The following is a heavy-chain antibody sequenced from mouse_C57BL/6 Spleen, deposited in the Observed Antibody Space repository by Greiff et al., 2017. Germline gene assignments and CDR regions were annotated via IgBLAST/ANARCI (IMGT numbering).Heavy chain of an antibody. CDR1: GYAFTNYL. Sequence: QVQLQQSGAELVRPGTSVKVSCKASGYAFTNYLIEWVKQRPGQGLEWIGAINPGSGGTNYNEKFKGKATLTADKSSSTAYMQLSSLTSEDSAVYFCARRTGTEDYWGQGTTLTVSS. V-gene: IGHV1-54*01. CDR2: INPGSGGT. CDR3: ARRTGTEDY. D-gene: IGHD4-1*01. J-gene: IGHJ2*01.